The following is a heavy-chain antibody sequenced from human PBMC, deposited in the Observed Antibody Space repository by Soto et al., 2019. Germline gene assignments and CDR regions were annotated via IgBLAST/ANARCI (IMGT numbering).Heavy chain of an antibody. CDR2: MYYSGTS. D-gene: IGHD3-16*01. V-gene: IGHV4-59*01. CDR3: VRSGHSFGGVS. CDR1: GGSMINYC. J-gene: IGHJ4*02. Sequence: SETLSLTCSVSGGSMINYCGSWIRRTPEKGLEWIGYMYYSGTSNYNSSLKSRVTISVDTSKNQFPLKLSSVTAADTATYYCVRSGHSFGGVSWGLGTLVTVSS.